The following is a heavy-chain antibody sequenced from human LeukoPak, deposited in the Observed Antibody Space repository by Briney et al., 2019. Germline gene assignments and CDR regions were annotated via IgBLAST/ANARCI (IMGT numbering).Heavy chain of an antibody. V-gene: IGHV3-7*05. CDR3: ARDSEWGLLRSDY. Sequence: GGSLRLSCAASGFTFSRYWMTWVRQAPGKGLEWVGNIKKDGTEKYYVDSVKGRFTIARDNAKNSLYMQMNSLRAEDTAVYYCARDSEWGLLRSDYWGQGTLVTVSS. CDR2: IKKDGTEK. CDR1: GFTFSRYW. J-gene: IGHJ4*02. D-gene: IGHD1-26*01.